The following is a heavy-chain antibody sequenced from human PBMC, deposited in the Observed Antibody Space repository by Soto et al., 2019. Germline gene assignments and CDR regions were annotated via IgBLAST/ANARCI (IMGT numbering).Heavy chain of an antibody. CDR3: ARGQWGAFDI. J-gene: IGHJ3*02. D-gene: IGHD1-26*01. CDR2: IHSDGSST. CDR1: GFTFSYYW. Sequence: DVQLVESGGGSVQPGGSLSLSCAATGFTFSYYWMHWVRQAPGKGLVWVSRIHSDGSSTTDADSVKGRFTISRDNAKKTMYLQMNSVGAEDTAVYYCARGQWGAFDIWGQGTMVTVAS. V-gene: IGHV3-74*01.